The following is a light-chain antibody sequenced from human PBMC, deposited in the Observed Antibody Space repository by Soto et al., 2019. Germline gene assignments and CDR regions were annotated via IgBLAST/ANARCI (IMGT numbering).Light chain of an antibody. CDR1: SSDVGGHNY. CDR2: DVS. CDR3: SSYTSSDTLV. V-gene: IGLV2-14*01. Sequence: QSALTQPASVSGSPGQSITISCTGTSSDVGGHNYVSWYQQYPGKVPKLMIYDVSNRPSGVSNRFSGSKSGNTASLTISGLQAEDEADYYCSSYTSSDTLVFGGGTQLTVL. J-gene: IGLJ2*01.